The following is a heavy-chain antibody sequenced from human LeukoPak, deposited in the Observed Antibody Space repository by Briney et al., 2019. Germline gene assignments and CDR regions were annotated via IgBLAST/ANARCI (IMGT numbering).Heavy chain of an antibody. CDR2: ISSSSSYI. Sequence: PGGSLRLSCAASGFTFSSYSMNWVRQAPGKGLEWVSSISSSSSYIYYADSVKGRFTISRDNAKNSLYLQMNSLRAEDTAVYYCAGAPSLLWFGESGYWGQETLVTVSS. CDR1: GFTFSSYS. J-gene: IGHJ4*02. V-gene: IGHV3-21*01. D-gene: IGHD3-10*01. CDR3: AGAPSLLWFGESGY.